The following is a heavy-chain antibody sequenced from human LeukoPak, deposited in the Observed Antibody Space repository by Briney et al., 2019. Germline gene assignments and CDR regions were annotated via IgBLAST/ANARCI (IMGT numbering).Heavy chain of an antibody. D-gene: IGHD3-22*01. V-gene: IGHV3-23*01. CDR2: ISGSGGST. CDR1: GGSISSYY. J-gene: IGHJ4*02. Sequence: ETLSLTCTVSGGSISSYYWSWVRQAPGKGLEWVSAISGSGGSTYYADSVKGRFTISRDNSKNTLYLQMNSLRAEDTAVYYCAKDGDRWLSNFDYWGQGTLVTVSS. CDR3: AKDGDRWLSNFDY.